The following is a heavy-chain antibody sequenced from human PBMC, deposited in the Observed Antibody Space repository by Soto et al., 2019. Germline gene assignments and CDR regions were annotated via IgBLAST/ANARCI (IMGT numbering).Heavy chain of an antibody. D-gene: IGHD6-13*01. V-gene: IGHV3-33*01. CDR3: ASGLGIAANWFDP. CDR1: GFTFSSYG. CDR2: IWYDGSNK. Sequence: QVQLVESGGGVVQPGRSLRLSCAASGFTFSSYGMHWVRQAPGKGLEWVAVIWYDGSNKYYADSVKGRFTISRDNSKNTLYLQMNSLRAEDTAVYYCASGLGIAANWFDPWGQGTLVTVSS. J-gene: IGHJ5*02.